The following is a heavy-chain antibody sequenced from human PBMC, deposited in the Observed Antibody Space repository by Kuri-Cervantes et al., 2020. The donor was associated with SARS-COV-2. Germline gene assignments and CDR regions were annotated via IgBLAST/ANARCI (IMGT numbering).Heavy chain of an antibody. D-gene: IGHD2-2*01. CDR2: ISYDGSKK. CDR3: ARALTSGYYYYGMDV. V-gene: IGHV3-30-3*01. CDR1: GFTFSSYA. Sequence: LSLTCAASGFTFSSYAMHWVRQAPGKGLEWVAVISYDGSKKYYADSVKGRFTISRDNSKNTLYLQMNSLRAEDTAVYYCARALTSGYYYYGMDVWGQGTTVTVSS. J-gene: IGHJ6*02.